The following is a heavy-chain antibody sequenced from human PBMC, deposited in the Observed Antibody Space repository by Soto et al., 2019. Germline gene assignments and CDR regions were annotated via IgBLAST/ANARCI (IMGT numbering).Heavy chain of an antibody. Sequence: QVQLVEYGGGVVQPGRSLRLSCAASGLTFSRYAMHWVRQAPGKGLAWVAIISYGGSNKYYADSVSGRFTISRDNSNNTLYLQMNRLIAEDTAVYYCARVREGYSGFDYPAYWCQGTLVTESS. D-gene: IGHD5-12*01. V-gene: IGHV3-30-3*01. CDR3: ARVREGYSGFDYPAY. CDR1: GLTFSRYA. J-gene: IGHJ4*02. CDR2: ISYGGSNK.